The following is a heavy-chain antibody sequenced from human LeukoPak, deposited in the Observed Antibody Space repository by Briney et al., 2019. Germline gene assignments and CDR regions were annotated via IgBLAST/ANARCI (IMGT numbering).Heavy chain of an antibody. CDR2: INPNSGGT. Sequence: GASVKVSCKASGYTFTGNYMHWVRQSPGQGLEWMGWINPNSGGTDYAQKFQGRVTMTRDTSTSTAYMELSRLRSDDTAVYYCARNDYGSGSDAFDIWGQGTIILVSS. CDR3: ARNDYGSGSDAFDI. CDR1: GYTFTGNY. V-gene: IGHV1-2*02. D-gene: IGHD3-10*01. J-gene: IGHJ3*02.